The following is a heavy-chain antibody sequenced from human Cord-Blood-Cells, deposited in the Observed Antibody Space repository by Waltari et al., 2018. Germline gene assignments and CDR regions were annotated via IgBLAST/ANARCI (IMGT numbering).Heavy chain of an antibody. V-gene: IGHV3-64D*09. J-gene: IGHJ2*01. CDR2: ISSNGGST. CDR3: VKGPREIPTL. D-gene: IGHD2-2*02. Sequence: EVQLVESGGGLVQPGGSLRLSCSASGFTFSSYARHWVRQAPGKGMEYVSVISSNGGSTYHADSVKGRFTISRDNSKNTLYLQMSSLRAEDTAVYYCVKGPREIPTLWGRGTLVTVSS. CDR1: GFTFSSYA.